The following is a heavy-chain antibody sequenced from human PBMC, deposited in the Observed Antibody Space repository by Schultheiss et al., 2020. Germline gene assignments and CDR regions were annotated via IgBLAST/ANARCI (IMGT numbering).Heavy chain of an antibody. J-gene: IGHJ4*02. D-gene: IGHD5-18*01. CDR2: IYYSGST. CDR3: AGGYSYGSDY. Sequence: SETLSLTCSVSGYSISSGYYWGWIRQPPGKGLEWIGYIYYSGSTNYNPSLKSRVTISVDTSKNQFSLKLSSVTAADTAVYYCAGGYSYGSDYWGQGTLVTVSS. CDR1: GYSISSGYY. V-gene: IGHV4-59*01.